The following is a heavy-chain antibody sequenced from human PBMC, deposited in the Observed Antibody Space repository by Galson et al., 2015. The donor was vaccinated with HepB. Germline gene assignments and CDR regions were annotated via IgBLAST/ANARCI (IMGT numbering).Heavy chain of an antibody. J-gene: IGHJ4*02. CDR2: ISSSGTTK. D-gene: IGHD3-10*01. Sequence: SLRLSCAVSGFPFSGHNMNWVRQAPGKGLEWISYISSSGTTKYYADSVKGRFTISRDNARNSLYLQMNSLRDEDTAVYYCASDYYNSGSYPFNYWGQGTLVTVS. CDR3: ASDYYNSGSYPFNY. V-gene: IGHV3-48*02. CDR1: GFPFSGHN.